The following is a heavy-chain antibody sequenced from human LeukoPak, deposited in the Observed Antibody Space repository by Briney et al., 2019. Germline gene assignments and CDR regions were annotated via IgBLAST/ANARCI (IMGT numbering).Heavy chain of an antibody. CDR1: GYTFTSYG. V-gene: IGHV1-18*01. J-gene: IGHJ5*02. D-gene: IGHD2-2*01. CDR2: ISACNGNT. Sequence: ASVKVSCKASGYTFTSYGISWVRQAPGQGLEWMGWISACNGNTNYAQKLQGRVTMTTDTSTSTAYMELRSLRSDDTAVYYCARSEGSARYCSSTSCPSSGWFDPWGQGTLVTVSS. CDR3: ARSEGSARYCSSTSCPSSGWFDP.